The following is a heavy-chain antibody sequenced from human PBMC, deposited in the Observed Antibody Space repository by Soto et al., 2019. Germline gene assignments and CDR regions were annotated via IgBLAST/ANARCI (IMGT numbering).Heavy chain of an antibody. Sequence: SVKVSCKASGGTVSSYAISWVRQAPGQGLEWMGGIIPIFGTANYAQKFQGRVTITADKSTSTAYMELSSLRSEDTAVYYCAREYCSGGSCYPFDPWGQGTLVTVSS. D-gene: IGHD2-15*01. J-gene: IGHJ5*02. CDR1: GGTVSSYA. CDR2: IIPIFGTA. V-gene: IGHV1-69*06. CDR3: AREYCSGGSCYPFDP.